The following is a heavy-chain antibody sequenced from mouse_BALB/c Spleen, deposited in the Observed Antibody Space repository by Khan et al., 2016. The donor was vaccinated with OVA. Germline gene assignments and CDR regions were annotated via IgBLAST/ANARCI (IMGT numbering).Heavy chain of an antibody. D-gene: IGHD1-1*01. CDR2: IWSGGST. CDR1: GFSLSRYN. J-gene: IGHJ4*01. Sequence: QVQLKESGPGLVAPSQSLSITCTVSGFSLSRYNVHWIRQPPGKGLEWLGMIWSGGSTDYNSAVKSRLSISKDNSKSQGFLKMNIRQTNDAAMYYCARAYGSSLGYYAMDYWGQGTSVTVSS. CDR3: ARAYGSSLGYYAMDY. V-gene: IGHV2-6-4*01.